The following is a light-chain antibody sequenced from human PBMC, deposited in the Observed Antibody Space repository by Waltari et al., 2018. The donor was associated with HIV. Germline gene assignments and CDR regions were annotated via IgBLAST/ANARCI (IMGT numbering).Light chain of an antibody. J-gene: IGLJ3*02. CDR2: ADS. Sequence: SYVLTQPPSVSVAPGQTARLTCGGNNIGSNTVHWYQQSPGQAPVLVVHADSDRPSGIPGRFSGSNSGNTATLTISRVEAGDEADYYCQVWDSRSDHPVLGGGTRLTVL. CDR3: QVWDSRSDHPV. V-gene: IGLV3-21*02. CDR1: NIGSNT.